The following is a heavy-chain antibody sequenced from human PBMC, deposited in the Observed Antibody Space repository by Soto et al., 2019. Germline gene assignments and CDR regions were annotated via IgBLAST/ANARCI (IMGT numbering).Heavy chain of an antibody. CDR3: ASETFDYGDYGPGIWYFDL. V-gene: IGHV3-7*05. J-gene: IGHJ2*01. CDR1: GFTFSSYW. Sequence: GGSLRLSCAASGFTFSSYWMSWVRQAPGKGLEWVANIKQDGSEKYYVDSVKGRFTISRDNAKNSLYLQMNSLRAEDTAVYYCASETFDYGDYGPGIWYFDLWGRGTLVTVSS. D-gene: IGHD4-17*01. CDR2: IKQDGSEK.